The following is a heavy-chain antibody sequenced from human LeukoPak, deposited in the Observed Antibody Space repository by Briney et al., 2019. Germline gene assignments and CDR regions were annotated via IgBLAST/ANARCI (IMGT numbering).Heavy chain of an antibody. D-gene: IGHD4-11*01. CDR3: ARTTTLVYYFDY. J-gene: IGHJ4*02. CDR2: ISYDGSNK. CDR1: GFTFSSYA. V-gene: IGHV3-30-3*01. Sequence: GESLRLSCAASGFTFSSYAMHWVRQAPGKGLEWVAVISYDGSNKYYADSVKGRFTISRDNSKNTLYLQMNSLRAEDTAVYYCARTTTLVYYFDYWGQGTLVTVSS.